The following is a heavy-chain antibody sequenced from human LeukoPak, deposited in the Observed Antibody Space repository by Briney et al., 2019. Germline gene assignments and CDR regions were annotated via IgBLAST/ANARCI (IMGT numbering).Heavy chain of an antibody. CDR1: GFTFSSYW. D-gene: IGHD6-13*01. V-gene: IGHV3-7*01. J-gene: IGHJ4*02. CDR2: IKQDGSEK. Sequence: GGSLRLSCAASGFTFSSYWMSWVRQAPGKGLEWVANIKQDGSEKYYVDSVKGRFTISRDNAKNSLYLQMNSLRAEDTAVYYCAREGSAGSWYYFDYWGQGTLVTVSS. CDR3: AREGSAGSWYYFDY.